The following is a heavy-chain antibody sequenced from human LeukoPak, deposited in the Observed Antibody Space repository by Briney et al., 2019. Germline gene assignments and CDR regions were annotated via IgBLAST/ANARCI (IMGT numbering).Heavy chain of an antibody. D-gene: IGHD6-19*01. J-gene: IGHJ4*02. CDR1: GFTFSSYS. Sequence: GGSLRLSCAASGFTFSSYSMNWVRQAPGKGLEWVSHITASGTAMFYADSVKGRFTISRDNSKNTLYLQMNSLRAEDTAVYYCAKDGYSSGWSFDYWGQGTLVTVSS. CDR3: AKDGYSSGWSFDY. CDR2: ITASGTAM. V-gene: IGHV3-48*01.